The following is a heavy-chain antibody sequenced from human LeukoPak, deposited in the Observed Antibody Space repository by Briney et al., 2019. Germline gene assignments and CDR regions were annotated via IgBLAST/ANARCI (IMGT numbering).Heavy chain of an antibody. CDR2: IYYSGST. Sequence: PSETLSHTCTVSGGSISSSSYYWGWIRQPPGKGLEWIGSIYYSGSTYYNPSLKSRVTISVDTSKNQFSLKLSSVTAADTALYYCARYCSGGSCYEMARYGMDVWGQGTTVTVSS. D-gene: IGHD2-15*01. V-gene: IGHV4-39*07. CDR1: GGSISSSSYY. J-gene: IGHJ6*02. CDR3: ARYCSGGSCYEMARYGMDV.